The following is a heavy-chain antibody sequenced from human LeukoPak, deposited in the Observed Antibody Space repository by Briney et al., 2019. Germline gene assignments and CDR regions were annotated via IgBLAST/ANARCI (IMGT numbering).Heavy chain of an antibody. CDR2: IIPIFGTA. V-gene: IGHV1-69*05. D-gene: IGHD5-24*01. J-gene: IGHJ4*02. Sequence: ASVKVSCKASGGTFSSYAISWVRQAPGQGLEWMGGIIPIFGTANYAQKFQGRVTITTDESTSTAYMELSRLRSDDTAVYYCARGEDGYNFDYWGQGTLVTVSS. CDR3: ARGEDGYNFDY. CDR1: GGTFSSYA.